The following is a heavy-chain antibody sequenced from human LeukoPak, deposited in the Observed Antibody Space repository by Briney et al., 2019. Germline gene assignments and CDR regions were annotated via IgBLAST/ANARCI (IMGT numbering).Heavy chain of an antibody. CDR1: GGSISSYY. Sequence: SETLSLTCTVSGGSISSYYWSWIRQPPGKGLEWIGYIYYSGSTNYNPSLKSRVTISVETSKNQFSLKLNSVTAADTAVYYCARAVRDDFWSGYLYWGQGTLVTVSS. CDR3: ARAVRDDFWSGYLY. CDR2: IYYSGST. J-gene: IGHJ4*02. V-gene: IGHV4-59*01. D-gene: IGHD3-3*01.